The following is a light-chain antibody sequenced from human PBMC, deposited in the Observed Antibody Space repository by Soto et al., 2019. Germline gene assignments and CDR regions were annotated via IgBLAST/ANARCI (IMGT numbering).Light chain of an antibody. CDR1: SSDVGGYNY. J-gene: IGLJ3*02. Sequence: QSVLTQPPSASGSPGQSVTISCNGTSSDVGGYNYVSWYQQYPGRAPKLMIYEVTKRPSGVPDRFFGSKSGNTASLTVSGLQAEDEADYYCSSYAASNNFYFVFGGGTKVTVL. V-gene: IGLV2-8*01. CDR3: SSYAASNNFYFV. CDR2: EVT.